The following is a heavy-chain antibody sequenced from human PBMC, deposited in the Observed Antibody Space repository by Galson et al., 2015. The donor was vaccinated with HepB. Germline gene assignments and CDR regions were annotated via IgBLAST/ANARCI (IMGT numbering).Heavy chain of an antibody. Sequence: SVKVSCKASGYTFSTYSITWVRQAPGQGLEWMRWISPDNRDTDYARNFQGRVTMTTDTFTSTAYMELRTLRSDDTAVYYCARGALVGVVGGRQNNWFDPWGQGTLVTVSS. CDR3: ARGALVGVVGGRQNNWFDP. CDR1: GYTFSTYS. D-gene: IGHD2-15*01. CDR2: ISPDNRDT. V-gene: IGHV1-18*01. J-gene: IGHJ5*02.